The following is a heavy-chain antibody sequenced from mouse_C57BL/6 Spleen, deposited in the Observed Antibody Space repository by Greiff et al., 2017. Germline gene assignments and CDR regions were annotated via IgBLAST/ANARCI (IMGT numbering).Heavy chain of an antibody. Sequence: VQLQQPGTELVKPGASVKLSCKASGHTFTSYWMHWVKQRPGQGLEWIGNINPSNGGTNYNEKFKSKATLTVDKSSSTAYMQLSSLTSEDSAVYYCAREFSLTGTAWFAYWGQGTLVTVSA. V-gene: IGHV1-53*01. CDR1: GHTFTSYW. CDR3: AREFSLTGTAWFAY. J-gene: IGHJ3*01. CDR2: INPSNGGT. D-gene: IGHD4-1*01.